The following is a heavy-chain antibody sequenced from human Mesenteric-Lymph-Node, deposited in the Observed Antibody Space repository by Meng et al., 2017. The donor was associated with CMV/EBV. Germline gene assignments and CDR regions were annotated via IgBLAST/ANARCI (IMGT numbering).Heavy chain of an antibody. CDR1: GFSFTSSGAG. D-gene: IGHD2-2*01. V-gene: IGHV2-5*02. Sequence: SGPTLVKPTQTLTLTCTFSGFSFTSSGAGVGWIRQPPGKALEWLAVIFWDDDNRYSPSLRSRLTITKDTSKNQVVLTMSNMDPVDTATYYCAHGSNDIRVVPSLFYFDYWGQGTLVTVSS. J-gene: IGHJ4*02. CDR3: AHGSNDIRVVPSLFYFDY. CDR2: IFWDDDN.